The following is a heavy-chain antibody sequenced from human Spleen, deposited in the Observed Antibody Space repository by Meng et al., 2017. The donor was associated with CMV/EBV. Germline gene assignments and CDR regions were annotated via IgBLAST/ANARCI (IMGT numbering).Heavy chain of an antibody. CDR2: ISSRNTYI. CDR3: ARAAITMMVATPKYLDY. D-gene: IGHD3-22*01. CDR1: GFTFSDYN. Sequence: GGSLRLSCAASGFTFSDYNMNWVRQTPGKGLEWVSSISSRNTYIYYADSVKGRFTISRDNAKSSLFLQMNSLRAEDTAVYYCARAAITMMVATPKYLDYWGQGTPVTVSS. V-gene: IGHV3-21*01. J-gene: IGHJ4*02.